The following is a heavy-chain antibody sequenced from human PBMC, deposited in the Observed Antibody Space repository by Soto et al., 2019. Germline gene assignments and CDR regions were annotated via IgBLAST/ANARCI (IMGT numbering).Heavy chain of an antibody. CDR2: INPSGGST. CDR3: ARLYCSGGSCSSNYYMDV. J-gene: IGHJ6*03. V-gene: IGHV1-46*03. D-gene: IGHD2-15*01. CDR1: GYTFTSYY. Sequence: ASVKVSCKASGYTFTSYYMHWVRQAPGQGLEWMGIINPSGGSTSYAQKFQGRVTMTRDTSTSTVYMELSSLRSEDTAVYYCARLYCSGGSCSSNYYMDVWGKGTTVTVSS.